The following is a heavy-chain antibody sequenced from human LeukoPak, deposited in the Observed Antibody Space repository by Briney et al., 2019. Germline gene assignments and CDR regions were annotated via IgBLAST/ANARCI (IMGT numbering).Heavy chain of an antibody. Sequence: GGSLRLSCATSGFTFSNYAMSWVRQAPGKGLEWVSAISGSGGSTYYAGSVKGRFTISRDNSKNTLYLQMNSLRAEDTAVYYCAKYTMVRGDTTDYWGQGTLVTVSS. J-gene: IGHJ4*02. D-gene: IGHD3-10*01. CDR2: ISGSGGST. CDR3: AKYTMVRGDTTDY. V-gene: IGHV3-23*01. CDR1: GFTFSNYA.